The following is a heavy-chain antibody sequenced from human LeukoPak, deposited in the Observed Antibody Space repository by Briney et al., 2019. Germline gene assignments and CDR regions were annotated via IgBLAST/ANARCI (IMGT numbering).Heavy chain of an antibody. CDR3: ASDDFWSSY. Sequence: GGSLRLSCAASGFTFSSYAMHWVRQAPGKGLEWVAVISYDGSNKYYADSVKGRFTISRDNSKNTLYLQMNSLRAEDTAVYYCASDDFWSSYWGQGTLVTVSS. D-gene: IGHD3-3*01. V-gene: IGHV3-30*04. CDR1: GFTFSSYA. J-gene: IGHJ4*02. CDR2: ISYDGSNK.